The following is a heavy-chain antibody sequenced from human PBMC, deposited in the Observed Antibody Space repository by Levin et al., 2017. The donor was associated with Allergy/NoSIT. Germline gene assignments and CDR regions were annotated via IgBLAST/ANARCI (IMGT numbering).Heavy chain of an antibody. CDR1: GYSFTSYW. D-gene: IGHD3-10*01. CDR2: IYPGDSDT. V-gene: IGHV5-51*01. CDR3: ATGAGAGRYIY. Sequence: RASVKVSCKGSGYSFTSYWIGWVRQMPGKGLEWMGIIYPGDSDTRYSPSFQGQVTISADKSISTAYLQWNNLKASDTAMYYCATGAGAGRYIYWGQGTLVTVSS. J-gene: IGHJ4*02.